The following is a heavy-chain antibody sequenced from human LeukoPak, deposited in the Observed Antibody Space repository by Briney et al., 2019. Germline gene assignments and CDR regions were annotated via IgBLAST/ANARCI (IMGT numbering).Heavy chain of an antibody. J-gene: IGHJ5*02. D-gene: IGHD1-1*01. Sequence: SETLSLTCTVSGGSMNDFYWAWIRQPPGKGLEWIGSVYSRGSTYYNPSLQSRIIISVDTSKNQFSLILRSVTAADTSVYYCARSKTTIDDRLFDPWGQGTLVTVSS. V-gene: IGHV4-39*01. CDR1: GGSMNDFY. CDR2: VYSRGST. CDR3: ARSKTTIDDRLFDP.